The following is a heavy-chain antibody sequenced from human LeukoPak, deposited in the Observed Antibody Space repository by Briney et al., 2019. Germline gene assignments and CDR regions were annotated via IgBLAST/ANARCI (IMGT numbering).Heavy chain of an antibody. Sequence: PSQTLSLTCAISGDSVSSNTAAWNWIRQSPSRGLEWLGRTFYRSKWYNDYAVSVKSRITINPDTSKNQFSLQLNSVTPEDTAVYYCARSWPQKAIAAAGTANGPTDYWGQGTLVTVPS. CDR1: GDSVSSNTAA. CDR2: TFYRSKWYN. J-gene: IGHJ4*02. D-gene: IGHD6-13*01. V-gene: IGHV6-1*01. CDR3: ARSWPQKAIAAAGTANGPTDY.